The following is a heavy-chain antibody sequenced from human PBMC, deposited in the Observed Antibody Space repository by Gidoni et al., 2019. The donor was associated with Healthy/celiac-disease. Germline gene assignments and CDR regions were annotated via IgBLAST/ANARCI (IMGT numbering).Heavy chain of an antibody. CDR3: ARDLENPRPPPYYYYGMDV. D-gene: IGHD6-6*01. CDR2: ISSSGSTI. Sequence: EVQLVGSGGGLVQPGGSLRLSCAASGFTFSSYDMNWVRQAPGKGLEWVSYISSSGSTIYYADAVKGRFTISRDNAKNSQYLQMNSLRAEDTAVYYCARDLENPRPPPYYYYGMDVWGQGTTVTVSS. V-gene: IGHV3-48*03. CDR1: GFTFSSYD. J-gene: IGHJ6*02.